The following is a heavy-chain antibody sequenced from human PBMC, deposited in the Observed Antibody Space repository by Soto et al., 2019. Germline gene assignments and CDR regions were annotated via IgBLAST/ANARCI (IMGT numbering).Heavy chain of an antibody. CDR2: IYYRGST. V-gene: IGHV4-31*03. D-gene: IGHD3-10*01. J-gene: IGHJ4*02. CDR1: GGSISSGGYY. Sequence: SETLSLTCTVSGGSISSGGYYWSWIRQHPGEGLECIWYIYYRGSTYYNPSLKSRVAISLDTSNNQFSLKLSSLTAADTAVYYCCGSGSYYFDYWGQGTLVTVS. CDR3: CGSGSYYFDY.